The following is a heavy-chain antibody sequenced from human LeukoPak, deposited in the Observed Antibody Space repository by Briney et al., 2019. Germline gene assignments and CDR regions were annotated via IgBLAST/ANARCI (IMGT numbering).Heavy chain of an antibody. CDR3: TTALDIPWAFDL. J-gene: IGHJ3*01. V-gene: IGHV1-8*01. CDR1: GYTFTSCD. CDR2: MNPNNAHT. Sequence: GASVKVSCKASGYTFTSCDINWMRQAPGQGLEWMGWMNPNNAHTGFAQKFQGRVTMTRNTSISTAYLELSSLRSEDTAVYYCTTALDIPWAFDLWGQGTMVTVSS. D-gene: IGHD1-1*01.